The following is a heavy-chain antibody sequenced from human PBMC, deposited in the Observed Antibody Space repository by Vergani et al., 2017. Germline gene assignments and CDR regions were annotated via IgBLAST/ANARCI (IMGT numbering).Heavy chain of an antibody. Sequence: EVQLVESGGGLVQPGGSLRLSCAASGFTFSSYWMSWVRQAPGKGLGWVANIKQDGSEKYYVDSVKGRFTISRDNAKNSLYLQMNSLRAEDTAVYYCARAXSSSGYYYYYYMDVWGKGTTVTVSS. J-gene: IGHJ6*03. D-gene: IGHD6-6*01. CDR2: IKQDGSEK. CDR3: ARAXSSSGYYYYYYMDV. CDR1: GFTFSSYW. V-gene: IGHV3-7*01.